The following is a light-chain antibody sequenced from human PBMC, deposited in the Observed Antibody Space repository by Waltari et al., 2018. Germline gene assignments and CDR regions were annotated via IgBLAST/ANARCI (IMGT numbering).Light chain of an antibody. V-gene: IGKV4-1*01. Sequence: IVMTQSPDSLAVSLGERATISCRSNQSLFYDSNHRNYLAWYQQKPGQPPRPPISWAYMRQSGVPDRFTGSGSGTDFTLTITSLQAEDVAIYYCQQLIDYPLTFGGGTKVEIK. CDR2: WAY. CDR3: QQLIDYPLT. CDR1: QSLFYDSNHRNY. J-gene: IGKJ4*01.